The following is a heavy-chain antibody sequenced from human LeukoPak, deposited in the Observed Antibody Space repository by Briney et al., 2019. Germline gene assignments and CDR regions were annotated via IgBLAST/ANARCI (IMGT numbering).Heavy chain of an antibody. Sequence: PGGSLRLSCAASGFTFSSYGMSWVRQAPGKGLEWVSGISGSGGSTYYADPVKGRFTISRDNSKNTLYLQMNSLRVEDTAVYYCAKVATTVTTLNWFDPWGQGTLVTVSS. V-gene: IGHV3-23*01. CDR2: ISGSGGST. CDR3: AKVATTVTTLNWFDP. CDR1: GFTFSSYG. D-gene: IGHD4-17*01. J-gene: IGHJ5*02.